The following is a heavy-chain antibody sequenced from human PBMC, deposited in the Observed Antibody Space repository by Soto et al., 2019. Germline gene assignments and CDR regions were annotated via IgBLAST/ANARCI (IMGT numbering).Heavy chain of an antibody. D-gene: IGHD1-26*01. CDR2: ISWNSGRI. V-gene: IGHV3-9*01. CDR3: AKGRGGSYGGDSFDY. CDR1: GFTYDDYD. Sequence: EVQLVESGGGLVQPGRSLRLSCAASGFTYDDYDMHWVRQAPGKGLEWVSAISWNSGRIAYADSVKGRFTISRDNAKNSLYLQMNSLRAEDTALYHCAKGRGGSYGGDSFDYWGQGTLVTVPS. J-gene: IGHJ4*02.